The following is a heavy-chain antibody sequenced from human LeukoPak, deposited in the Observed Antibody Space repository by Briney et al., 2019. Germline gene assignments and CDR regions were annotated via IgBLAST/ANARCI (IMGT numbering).Heavy chain of an antibody. CDR3: ARGQIGAFWRIYYYYGMDV. V-gene: IGHV1-8*02. Sequence: ASVKVSCKASGYTFTGYYMHWVRQATGQGLEWMGWMNPNSGNTGYAQKFQGRVTMTRNTSISTAYMELSSLRSEDTAVYYCARGQIGAFWRIYYYYGMDVWGQGTTVTVSS. CDR2: MNPNSGNT. D-gene: IGHD3-3*01. J-gene: IGHJ6*02. CDR1: GYTFTGYY.